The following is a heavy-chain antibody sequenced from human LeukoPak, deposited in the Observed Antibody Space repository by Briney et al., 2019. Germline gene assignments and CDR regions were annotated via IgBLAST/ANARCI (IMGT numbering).Heavy chain of an antibody. Sequence: PAETLSLTCTVSGGSISSYYWSWIRQPPGKGLEWIGYIYYSGSTNYNPSLKSRVTISVDTSKNQFSLRLSSVTAADTAVYYCARVTGYMIEDYFDYWGQGTLVTVSS. CDR3: ARVTGYMIEDYFDY. V-gene: IGHV4-59*01. J-gene: IGHJ4*02. CDR2: IYYSGST. CDR1: GGSISSYY. D-gene: IGHD3-22*01.